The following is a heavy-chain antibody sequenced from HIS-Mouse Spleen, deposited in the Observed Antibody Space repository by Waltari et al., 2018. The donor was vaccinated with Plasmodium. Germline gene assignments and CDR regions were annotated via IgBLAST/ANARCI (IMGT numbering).Heavy chain of an antibody. D-gene: IGHD3-9*01. CDR3: AREDILTAYYNDYWYFDL. V-gene: IGHV3-21*01. J-gene: IGHJ2*01. Sequence: EVQLVESGGGLVKPGGSLRLSCAASGFTFSSYSMNWVRQAPGKGLEWVSFISSSSSYIYYADSVKGRFTISRDNAKNSLYLQMNSLRAEDTAVYYCAREDILTAYYNDYWYFDLWGRGTLVTVSS. CDR1: GFTFSSYS. CDR2: ISSSSSYI.